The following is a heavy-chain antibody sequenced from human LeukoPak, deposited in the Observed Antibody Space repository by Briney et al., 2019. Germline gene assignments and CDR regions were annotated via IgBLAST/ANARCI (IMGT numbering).Heavy chain of an antibody. V-gene: IGHV1-69*04. CDR3: AREAAAAGTLDY. J-gene: IGHJ4*02. Sequence: SVKVSCKASGGTFSSYAISWVRQAPGQGLEWMGRIIPILGIANYAQKFQGRVTITADKSPSTAYMELSSLRSEDTAVYYCAREAAAAGTLDYWGQGTLVTVSS. CDR2: IIPILGIA. CDR1: GGTFSSYA. D-gene: IGHD6-13*01.